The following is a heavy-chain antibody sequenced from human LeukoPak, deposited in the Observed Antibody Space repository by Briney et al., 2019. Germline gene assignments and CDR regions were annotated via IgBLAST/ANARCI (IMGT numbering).Heavy chain of an antibody. CDR1: GFTLSTYA. Sequence: GGSLRLSCAASGFTLSTYAMRCVRQAPGKGLEWVSSISCSDGSTYYADSVKGRFTISRDNSKNQLYLQMNSLRAEETAVYYCAKGESHPKYYFDYWGQGTLVTVSS. V-gene: IGHV3-23*01. CDR3: AKGESHPKYYFDY. CDR2: ISCSDGST. D-gene: IGHD3-10*01. J-gene: IGHJ4*02.